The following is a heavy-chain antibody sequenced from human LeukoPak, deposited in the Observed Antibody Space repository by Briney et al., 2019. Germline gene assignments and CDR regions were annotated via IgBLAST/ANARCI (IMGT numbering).Heavy chain of an antibody. CDR2: VTNSGST. CDR3: ARGVFNYGGNSPYFQH. J-gene: IGHJ1*01. D-gene: IGHD4-23*01. V-gene: IGHV4-34*01. Sequence: PSETLSLTCAVYGVSFSGYNWSWIPQSPQKGLERVGGVTNSGSTNSNPSLNSRVTTSDDTPKNPISLKLSSVTAADTAVYYCARGVFNYGGNSPYFQHWGQGTLVTVSS. CDR1: GVSFSGYN.